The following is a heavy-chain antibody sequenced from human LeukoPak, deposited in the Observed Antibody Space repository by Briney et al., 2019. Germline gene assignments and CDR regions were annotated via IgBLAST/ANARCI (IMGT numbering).Heavy chain of an antibody. CDR1: GGSFSGYY. D-gene: IGHD2-2*01. CDR3: ARLSRPRLRIVVVPAAGYFDY. CDR2: INHSGST. Sequence: KPSETLSLICAVYGGSFSGYYWSWIRQPPGKGREWIGEINHSGSTNYNPSLKRRVSISVDTSKNQFSLNLSSVTAADAAVYYCARLSRPRLRIVVVPAAGYFDYWGQGTLVTVSS. J-gene: IGHJ4*02. V-gene: IGHV4-34*01.